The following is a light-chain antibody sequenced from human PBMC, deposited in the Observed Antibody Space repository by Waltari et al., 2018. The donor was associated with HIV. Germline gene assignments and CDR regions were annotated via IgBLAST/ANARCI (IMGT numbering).Light chain of an antibody. CDR2: EVT. CDR1: SSDIGGYNY. CDR3: SSYAPTNKFYVL. V-gene: IGLV2-8*01. J-gene: IGLJ2*01. Sequence: QSALTQPPSASGYPGQSVTMSCTGTSSDIGGYNYVSWYQQHPGKAPKPIMTEVTKRPSGVPDRFSGSKSGNTASLTVSGLQAEDEAHYYCSSYAPTNKFYVLFGGGTTLTVL.